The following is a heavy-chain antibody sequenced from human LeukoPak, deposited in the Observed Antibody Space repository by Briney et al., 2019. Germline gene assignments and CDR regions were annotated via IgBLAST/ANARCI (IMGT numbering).Heavy chain of an antibody. J-gene: IGHJ3*02. Sequence: SETLSLTCAVSGGSISSSNWWSWVRQPPGKGLEWIGEIYHSGSTNYNPSLKSRVTISLDTSRNQFSLKLNSVTAADTAVYYYAKSNGYGLVDIWGQGTMVTVSS. CDR3: AKSNGYGLVDI. V-gene: IGHV4-4*02. D-gene: IGHD3-10*01. CDR1: GGSISSSNW. CDR2: IYHSGST.